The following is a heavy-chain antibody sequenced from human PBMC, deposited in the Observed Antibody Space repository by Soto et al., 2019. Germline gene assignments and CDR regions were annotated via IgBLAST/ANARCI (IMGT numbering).Heavy chain of an antibody. CDR3: ARERRDGYNSYYYGMDV. J-gene: IGHJ6*02. D-gene: IGHD5-12*01. CDR1: GFTFSSYW. CDR2: IKQDGSEK. V-gene: IGHV3-7*01. Sequence: GSLRLSCAASGFTFSSYWMSWVRQAPGKGLEWVANIKQDGSEKYYVDSVKGRFTISRDNAKNSLYPQMNSLRAEDTAVYYCARERRDGYNSYYYGMDVWGQGTTVTVSS.